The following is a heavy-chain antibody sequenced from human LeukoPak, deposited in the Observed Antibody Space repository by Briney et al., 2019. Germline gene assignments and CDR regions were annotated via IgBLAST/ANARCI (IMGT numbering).Heavy chain of an antibody. Sequence: SETLSLTCTVSGRSISSYYWSWIRQPPGKGLEWIGEINHSGSTNYNPSLKSRVTISVDTSKNQFSLKLSSVTAADTAVYYCASYCSSTSCYADYWGQGTLVTVSS. V-gene: IGHV4-34*01. CDR2: INHSGST. CDR3: ASYCSSTSCYADY. CDR1: GRSISSYY. D-gene: IGHD2-2*01. J-gene: IGHJ4*02.